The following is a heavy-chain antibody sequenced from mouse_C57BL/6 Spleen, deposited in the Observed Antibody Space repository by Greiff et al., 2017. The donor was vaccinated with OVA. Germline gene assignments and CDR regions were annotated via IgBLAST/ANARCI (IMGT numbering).Heavy chain of an antibody. CDR1: GYAFSSYW. D-gene: IGHD1-1*01. V-gene: IGHV1-80*01. CDR2: IYPGDGDP. Sequence: QVQLQQSGAELVKPGASVKISCKASGYAFSSYWMNWVKQRPGKGLEWIGQIYPGDGDPNYNGKFKGKATLTADKSSSTAYMQLTSLTSEDSAVYFCAREGTTVVATPYLDYWGKGTTLTVSS. CDR3: AREGTTVVATPYLDY. J-gene: IGHJ2*01.